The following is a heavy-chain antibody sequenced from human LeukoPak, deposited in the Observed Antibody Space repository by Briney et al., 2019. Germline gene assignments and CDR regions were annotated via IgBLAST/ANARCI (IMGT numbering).Heavy chain of an antibody. J-gene: IGHJ4*02. Sequence: ASVKVSCKASGYTFTSYGISWVRQAPGQGHEWMGWISAYNGNTNYAQKLLGRVTMTTDTSTSTAYMELRSLRSDDTAVYYCARVGYYESSGYYEYWGQGTLVTVSS. CDR1: GYTFTSYG. V-gene: IGHV1-18*01. CDR3: ARVGYYESSGYYEY. CDR2: ISAYNGNT. D-gene: IGHD3-22*01.